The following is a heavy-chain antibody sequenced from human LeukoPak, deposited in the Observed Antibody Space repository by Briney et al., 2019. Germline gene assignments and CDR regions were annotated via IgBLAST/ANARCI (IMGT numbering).Heavy chain of an antibody. D-gene: IGHD2-15*01. CDR1: GFSFSEYA. V-gene: IGHV3-64*01. J-gene: IGHJ3*02. CDR2: ITRNGGAR. Sequence: GGSLRLSCVGSGFSFSEYAMYWVRHAPGKGLEYVSTITRNGGARDYGNSVAGRFTVSRDNSKSTLYLQMGSLRIEDTAVYYCAREAVVDSSTSRDIKTKHEAFDIWGRGTVVTVSS. CDR3: AREAVVDSSTSRDIKTKHEAFDI.